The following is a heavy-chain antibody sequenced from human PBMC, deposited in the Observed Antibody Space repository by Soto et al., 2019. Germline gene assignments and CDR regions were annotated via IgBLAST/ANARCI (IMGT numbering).Heavy chain of an antibody. Sequence: QVQLVESGGGLVKPGGSLRLSCAASGFTFSDYYMSWIRQAPGKGLEWISYNSNGGGAISYAGSVKGRFTISRDNAKNSLFLQMNNLRAEDTAVYYCARRGSTVTFTYWGQGTLVTVSS. J-gene: IGHJ4*02. CDR2: NSNGGGAI. V-gene: IGHV3-11*01. D-gene: IGHD4-17*01. CDR3: ARRGSTVTFTY. CDR1: GFTFSDYY.